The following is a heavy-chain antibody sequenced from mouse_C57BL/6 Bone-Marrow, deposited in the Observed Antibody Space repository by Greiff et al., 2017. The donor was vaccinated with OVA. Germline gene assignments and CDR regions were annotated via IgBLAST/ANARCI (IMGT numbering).Heavy chain of an antibody. Sequence: QVQLQQPGAELVKPGASVKLSCKASGYTFTSYWMQWVKQRPGQGLEWIGEIDPSDSYTNYNQKFKGKATLTVDTSSSTAYMQLSSLTSEASAVYYCARFYGSLFDYWGQGTTLTVSS. CDR2: IDPSDSYT. V-gene: IGHV1-50*01. D-gene: IGHD1-1*01. J-gene: IGHJ2*01. CDR1: GYTFTSYW. CDR3: ARFYGSLFDY.